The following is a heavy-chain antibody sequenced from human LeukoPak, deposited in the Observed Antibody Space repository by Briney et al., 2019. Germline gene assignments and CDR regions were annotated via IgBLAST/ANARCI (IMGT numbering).Heavy chain of an antibody. CDR2: IYTSENT. D-gene: IGHD4-17*01. CDR3: AREGDYGDYSKSFYYMDV. Sequence: SETLSLTCTVSGGYIGSYYWSWIRQPAGKGLEWIGRIYTSENTDYNPSLKSRVTMSVDMSTSQFSLRLTSVPAADTAVYYCAREGDYGDYSKSFYYMDVWGKGTTVTVSS. V-gene: IGHV4-4*07. CDR1: GGYIGSYY. J-gene: IGHJ6*03.